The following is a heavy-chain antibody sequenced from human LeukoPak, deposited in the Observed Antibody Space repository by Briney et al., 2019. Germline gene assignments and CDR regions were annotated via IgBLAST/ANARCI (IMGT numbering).Heavy chain of an antibody. V-gene: IGHV4-34*01. Sequence: SETLSLTCAVYGGSFSGYYWSWIRQPPGKGLEWIGEINHSGSTNYNPSLKSRVTISVDTSKIQFSLKLSSVTAADTAVYYCARGARGYYYYGMDVWGQGTTVTVSS. CDR3: ARGARGYYYYGMDV. CDR2: INHSGST. CDR1: GGSFSGYY. J-gene: IGHJ6*02.